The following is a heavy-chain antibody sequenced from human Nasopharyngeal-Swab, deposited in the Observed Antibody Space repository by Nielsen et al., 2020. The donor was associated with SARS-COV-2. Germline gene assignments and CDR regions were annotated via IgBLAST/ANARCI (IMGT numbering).Heavy chain of an antibody. J-gene: IGHJ3*02. CDR3: AREGFTSGHAGTFDI. D-gene: IGHD2-2*01. CDR1: GFSFRTSP. V-gene: IGHV3-30*04. CDR2: IASDGSLYA. Sequence: GGSLRLSCEASGFSFRTSPMHWVCQAPDKGLEWVAVIASDGSLYAQYGDPVKGRFTISRDDSKNTLDLQMNSLRHEDTAVYYCAREGFTSGHAGTFDIRGQGTMVTVSS.